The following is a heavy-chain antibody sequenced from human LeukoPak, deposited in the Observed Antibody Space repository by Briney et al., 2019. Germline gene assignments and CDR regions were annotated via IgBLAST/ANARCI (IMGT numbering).Heavy chain of an antibody. J-gene: IGHJ4*02. CDR3: ARDRGYYFEY. Sequence: GGSLRLSCAASGFTFINYNMNWVRQAPGKGLEWVSYISGSGRAIQYADSVKGRFTISRDNAKNSLFLQMNSLRAEDTAVYYCARDRGYYFEYWGQGTLVTVSS. CDR1: GFTFINYN. V-gene: IGHV3-48*01. D-gene: IGHD5-12*01. CDR2: ISGSGRAI.